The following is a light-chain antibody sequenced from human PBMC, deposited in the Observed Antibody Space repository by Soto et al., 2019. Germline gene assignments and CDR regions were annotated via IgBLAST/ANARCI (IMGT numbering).Light chain of an antibody. V-gene: IGLV4-69*01. CDR3: QTWGTGIRV. CDR1: SGHTSYA. CDR2: VNSDGSH. Sequence: QAVVTQSPSASASLGASVKLTCTLSSGHTSYAIAWHQQQPEKGPRYLMKVNSDGSHNKGDGIPDRFSASSSGAERHLTISSLQSEDEADYYCQTWGTGIRVFGGGTKLTVL. J-gene: IGLJ3*02.